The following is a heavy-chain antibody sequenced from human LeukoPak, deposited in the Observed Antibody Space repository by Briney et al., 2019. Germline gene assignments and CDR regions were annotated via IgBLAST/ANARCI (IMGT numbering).Heavy chain of an antibody. J-gene: IGHJ4*02. Sequence: ASVKVSCKASGYTFTSYGISWVRQAPGQGLEWMGWISAYNGNTNYAQKLQGRVTMTTDTSTSTAYMELRSLRSDDTAVYYCARDGDYSNYGDYFDYWGQGTLVTVSS. V-gene: IGHV1-18*01. CDR3: ARDGDYSNYGDYFDY. D-gene: IGHD4-11*01. CDR1: GYTFTSYG. CDR2: ISAYNGNT.